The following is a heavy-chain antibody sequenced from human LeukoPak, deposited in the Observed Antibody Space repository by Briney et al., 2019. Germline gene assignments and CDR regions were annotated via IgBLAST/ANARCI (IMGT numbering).Heavy chain of an antibody. CDR3: ARGRLAARRICYMDV. V-gene: IGHV1-18*01. Sequence: GASVKVSCKASGYTFTSYGISWGRQAPGQGLEWRGLISAYNGNTNYAQQLQGRVTMTTDTSTSTAYVELRSLRSDDTAVYYCARGRLAARRICYMDVWGKGTTVTVSS. CDR1: GYTFTSYG. D-gene: IGHD6-6*01. CDR2: ISAYNGNT. J-gene: IGHJ6*03.